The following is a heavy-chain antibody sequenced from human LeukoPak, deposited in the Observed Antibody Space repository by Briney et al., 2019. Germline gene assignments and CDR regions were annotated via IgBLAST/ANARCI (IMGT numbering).Heavy chain of an antibody. D-gene: IGHD1-26*01. CDR1: GFTFSSYG. CDR3: ANPRETN. Sequence: RGSLRLSCAASGFTFSSYGMHWVRQAPGKGLEWVAVISYDGSNKYYADSVKGRFTISRDNSKNTLYLQMNSLRAEDTAVYYCANPRETNWGQGTLVTVSS. V-gene: IGHV3-30*18. CDR2: ISYDGSNK. J-gene: IGHJ4*02.